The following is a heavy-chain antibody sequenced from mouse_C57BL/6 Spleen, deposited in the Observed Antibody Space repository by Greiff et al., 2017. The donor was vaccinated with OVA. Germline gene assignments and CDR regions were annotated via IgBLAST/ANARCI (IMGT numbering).Heavy chain of an antibody. J-gene: IGHJ4*01. CDR2: IDPSDSYT. Sequence: QVQLQQPGAELVKPGASVKLSCKASGYTFTSYWMQWVKQRPGQGLEWIGEIDPSDSYTNYNQKFKGQATLTVDTSSSTAYMQLSSLTSEDSAVYYCARLATMVTTGDYAMDDWGQGTSVTVSS. V-gene: IGHV1-50*01. CDR3: ARLATMVTTGDYAMDD. D-gene: IGHD2-2*01. CDR1: GYTFTSYW.